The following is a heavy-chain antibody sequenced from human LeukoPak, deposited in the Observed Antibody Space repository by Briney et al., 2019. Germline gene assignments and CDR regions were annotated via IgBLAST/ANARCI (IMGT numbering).Heavy chain of an antibody. J-gene: IGHJ3*02. D-gene: IGHD2-15*01. CDR2: ISTSGGTR. Sequence: GASLRLSCAASGFTFSSYTMNWVRQAAGKGLEWVSYISTSGGTRFYADSVKGRFTISRDNAENSWYLQMNSLRAEDTAVYFCARFEHCSGGSCQLSAFDIWGQGTMVTVSS. CDR1: GFTFSSYT. CDR3: ARFEHCSGGSCQLSAFDI. V-gene: IGHV3-48*01.